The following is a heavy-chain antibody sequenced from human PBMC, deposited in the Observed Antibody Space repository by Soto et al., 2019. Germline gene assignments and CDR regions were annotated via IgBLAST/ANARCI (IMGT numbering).Heavy chain of an antibody. V-gene: IGHV3-23*01. CDR1: GFTFGDYA. D-gene: IGHD2-21*02. J-gene: IGHJ4*02. Sequence: EVRLLESGGGLVQPGGSLRLSCAASGFTFGDYAMSWVRQAPGKGREWVSTVSASGRSTYYADSVKGRFTISRDNSRSTLYLQMNSLSADDTALYYFAKENRDCYWCGEHWGQGTLVTVSS. CDR2: VSASGRST. CDR3: AKENRDCYWCGEH.